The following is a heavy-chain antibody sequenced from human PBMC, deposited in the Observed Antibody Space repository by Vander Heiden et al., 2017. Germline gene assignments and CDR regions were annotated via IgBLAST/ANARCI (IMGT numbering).Heavy chain of an antibody. CDR1: GFTFSSYA. CDR2: ISGSGGST. Sequence: EVQLLESGGGLVQPGGSLRLSCAASGFTFSSYAMSWLRQAPGKGLEWVSAISGSGGSTYYADSVKGRFTISRDNSKNTLYLQMNSLRAEDTAVYYCAKGMGYTVKDYYYYYGMDVWGQGTTVTVSS. V-gene: IGHV3-23*01. D-gene: IGHD4-4*01. J-gene: IGHJ6*02. CDR3: AKGMGYTVKDYYYYYGMDV.